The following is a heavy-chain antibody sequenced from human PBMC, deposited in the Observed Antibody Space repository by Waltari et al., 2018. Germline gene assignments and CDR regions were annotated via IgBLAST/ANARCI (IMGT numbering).Heavy chain of an antibody. CDR2: IIPILTSV. CDR1: EGTIIDVS. J-gene: IGHJ3*02. V-gene: IGHV1-69*04. CDR3: AKYPGLQVGNAFDI. D-gene: IGHD1-1*01. Sequence: QVQLLQSGAAVKKPGSSVKVSCKTSEGTIIDVSFNWLRQIPGQGLEWMGRIIPILTSVKYEPNFEDRVTITADKSTSTVYMELSGLESEDTAIYYCAKYPGLQVGNAFDIWGQGTPVTVSS.